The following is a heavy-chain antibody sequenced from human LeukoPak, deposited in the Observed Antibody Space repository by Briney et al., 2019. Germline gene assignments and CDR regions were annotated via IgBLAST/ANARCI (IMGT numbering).Heavy chain of an antibody. CDR3: ARRKAATFGMDV. V-gene: IGHV6-1*01. D-gene: IGHD6-13*01. CDR2: TYYRSKWYN. J-gene: IGHJ6*02. Sequence: SQTLSLTCAISGDSVSSISATWNWIRQSPSRGLEWLGRTYYRSKWYNDYAVSMKSRITINPDTSKNQFSLQLNSVTPEDTAVYYCARRKAATFGMDVWGQGTTVTVSS. CDR1: GDSVSSISAT.